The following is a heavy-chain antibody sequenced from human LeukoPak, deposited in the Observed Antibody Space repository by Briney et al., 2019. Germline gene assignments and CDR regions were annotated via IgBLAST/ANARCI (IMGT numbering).Heavy chain of an antibody. CDR3: ARTGRTYYYDSSGSYYFDY. CDR1: GGSISNYY. CDR2: IYTSGST. D-gene: IGHD3-22*01. J-gene: IGHJ4*02. V-gene: IGHV4-4*07. Sequence: SETLSLTCTVSGGSISNYYWSWIRQPAGKGLEWIGRIYTSGSTNYNPSLKSRVTMSVDTSKNQFSLKLSSVTAADTAVYYCARTGRTYYYDSSGSYYFDYWGQGTLVTVSS.